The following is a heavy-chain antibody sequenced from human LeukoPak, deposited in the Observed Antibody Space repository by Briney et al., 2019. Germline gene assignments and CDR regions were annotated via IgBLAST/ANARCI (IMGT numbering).Heavy chain of an antibody. CDR2: ISYDDNYK. V-gene: IGHV3-30*03. J-gene: IGHJ6*02. D-gene: IGHD3-16*01. Sequence: GRSLRLSCTASGFIFSNSGMHWVRQAPGKGLEWVAVISYDDNYKYYVDSVKGRFTISRDNSKNKLSLRMNSLRPEDSAIYYCARFWDYYGTDVWGQGTTVIVSS. CDR1: GFIFSNSG. CDR3: ARFWDYYGTDV.